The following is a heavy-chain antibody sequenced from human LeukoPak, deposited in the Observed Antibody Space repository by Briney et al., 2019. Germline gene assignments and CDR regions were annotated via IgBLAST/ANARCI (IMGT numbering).Heavy chain of an antibody. CDR3: AREGRLGWPLGEFDP. Sequence: SETLSLTCTVSGGSISSYYWSWIRQPAGKGLEWIGRIYTSGSTNYNPSLKSRVTMSVDTSKNQFSLKLSSVTAADTAVYYCAREGRLGWPLGEFDPWGQGTLVTVSS. D-gene: IGHD3-16*01. V-gene: IGHV4-4*07. CDR2: IYTSGST. CDR1: GGSISSYY. J-gene: IGHJ5*02.